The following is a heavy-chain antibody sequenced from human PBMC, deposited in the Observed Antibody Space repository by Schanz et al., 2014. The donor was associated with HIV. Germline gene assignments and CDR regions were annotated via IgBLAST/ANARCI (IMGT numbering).Heavy chain of an antibody. CDR1: GYTFTSYD. D-gene: IGHD5-12*01. V-gene: IGHV1-8*01. CDR2: MNPNSGNT. CDR3: ARKMSISNQWLRALYSNYGMDV. J-gene: IGHJ6*02. Sequence: QVHLVQSGAEVKKPGASVKVSCKASGYTFTSYDINWVRQATGQGLEWMGWMNPNSGNTGFAQKFQGRVTMTRNTSITTAYMEVSGLKSEDTAVYYCARKMSISNQWLRALYSNYGMDVWGQGTTVTVSS.